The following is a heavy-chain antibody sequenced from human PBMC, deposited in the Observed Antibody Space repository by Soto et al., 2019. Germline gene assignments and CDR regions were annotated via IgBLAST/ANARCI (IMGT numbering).Heavy chain of an antibody. CDR2: ISSSSGYT. D-gene: IGHD4-17*01. CDR1: GFTFSDYY. CDR3: AKEYGRLDY. J-gene: IGHJ4*02. V-gene: IGHV3-11*06. Sequence: GGYLRLSCAASGFTFSDYYMSWIRQAPGKGLEWVSYISSSSGYTNYADSVKGRFTISRDNAKNSLYLQMNSLRAEDTAVYYCAKEYGRLDYWGQGTLVTVSS.